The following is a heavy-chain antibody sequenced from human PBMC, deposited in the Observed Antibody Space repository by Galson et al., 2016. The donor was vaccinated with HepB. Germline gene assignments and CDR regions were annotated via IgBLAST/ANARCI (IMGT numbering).Heavy chain of an antibody. J-gene: IGHJ5*02. D-gene: IGHD1-26*01. Sequence: SLRLSCAASGFTFGDYAVIWFRQAPGKGLEWVSFIRSKAYGERTMYAASVRGRFTTSRDDSKSIAYLQMDSLQTDDTAVYYGTRDLNRRCYYDPWGQGSLVTVSS. CDR1: GFTFGDYA. V-gene: IGHV3-49*03. CDR2: IRSKAYGERT. CDR3: TRDLNRRCYYDP.